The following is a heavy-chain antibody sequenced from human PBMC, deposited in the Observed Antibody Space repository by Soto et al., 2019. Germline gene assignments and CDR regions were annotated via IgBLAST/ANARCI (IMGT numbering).Heavy chain of an antibody. CDR2: IKQDGSEK. J-gene: IGHJ4*02. V-gene: IGHV3-7*01. Sequence: EVQLVETGGGWVQPGGSLRLSCAASGFTFSSYWMSWVRQAPGKGLEWVANIKQDGSEKYYVDSVKGRFTISRDNAKNSLYLQMNSLRAEDTAVYYCARELDPPTSGYDCWGQGTLVTVSS. D-gene: IGHD6-25*01. CDR1: GFTFSSYW. CDR3: ARELDPPTSGYDC.